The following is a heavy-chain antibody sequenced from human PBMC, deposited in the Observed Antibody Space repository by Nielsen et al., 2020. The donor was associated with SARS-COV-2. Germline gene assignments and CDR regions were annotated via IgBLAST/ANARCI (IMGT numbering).Heavy chain of an antibody. CDR3: ARLGEVYYYGMDV. V-gene: IGHV3-30*03. CDR1: GFTFSSYG. Sequence: GGSLRLSCAASGFTFSSYGMHWVRQAPGKGLEWVAVISYDGSNKYYADSVKGRFTISRDNSKNTLYLQMNSLRAEDTAVYYCARLGEVYYYGMDVWGQGTTVTVSS. J-gene: IGHJ6*02. D-gene: IGHD3-10*01. CDR2: ISYDGSNK.